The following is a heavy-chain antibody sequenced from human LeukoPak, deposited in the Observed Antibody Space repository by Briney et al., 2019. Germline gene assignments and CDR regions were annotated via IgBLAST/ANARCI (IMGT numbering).Heavy chain of an antibody. D-gene: IGHD6-19*01. CDR1: GGSISSYY. V-gene: IGHV4-59*08. CDR2: IYYSGST. CDR3: ARRLGGSGWFFDY. J-gene: IGHJ4*02. Sequence: SETLSLTCNVSGGSISSYYWSWIRQPPGKGLEWIGYIYYSGSTNYNPSLKSRVTISVDTSKNQFSLKLSSVTAADTAVYYCARRLGGSGWFFDYWGQGTLVTVSS.